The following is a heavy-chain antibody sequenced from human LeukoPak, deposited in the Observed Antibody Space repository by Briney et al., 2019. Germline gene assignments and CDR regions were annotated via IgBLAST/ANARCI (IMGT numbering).Heavy chain of an antibody. CDR1: GGTFSSYA. CDR2: IIPILGIA. Sequence: SVKVSCKASGGTFSSYAISWVRQAPGQGLEWMGRIIPILGIANYAQKFQGRVTITADKSTSTAYMELSSLGSEDTAVYYCASDTYYDFWSDSYYFDYWGQGTLVTVSS. V-gene: IGHV1-69*04. J-gene: IGHJ4*02. D-gene: IGHD3-3*01. CDR3: ASDTYYDFWSDSYYFDY.